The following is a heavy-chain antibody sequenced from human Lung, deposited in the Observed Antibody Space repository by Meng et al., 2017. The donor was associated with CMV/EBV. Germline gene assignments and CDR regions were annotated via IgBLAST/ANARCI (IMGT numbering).Heavy chain of an antibody. CDR3: AEDRGYPTPYGMDV. Sequence: ASVKVSXKVSGYSLSELSILWVRQAPGKGLEWMGGLDPVNGVTVYAQNLEGRVTMTDDTSTDTAYMELSGLRSEDTAVYFCAEDRGYPTPYGMDVWGRGTTVTVSS. J-gene: IGHJ6*02. D-gene: IGHD3-10*01. V-gene: IGHV1-24*01. CDR2: LDPVNGVT. CDR1: GYSLSELS.